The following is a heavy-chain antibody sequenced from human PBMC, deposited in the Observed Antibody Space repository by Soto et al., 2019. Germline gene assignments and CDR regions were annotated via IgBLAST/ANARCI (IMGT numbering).Heavy chain of an antibody. CDR1: GGTFRGYY. V-gene: IGHV4-34*01. Sequence: QVQLQQWGAGLLQPSETLSLTCAVYGGTFRGYYWSWIRQPPGKGLEWSGEINNSGSANDHPSLKSRVTISIDTSKNQFSLKLRSLTAADTAVYYCARAAPRFQSDGSGTQMRPYHYYGMDVWGQGTTVTVSS. J-gene: IGHJ6*02. D-gene: IGHD1-26*01. CDR3: ARAAPRFQSDGSGTQMRPYHYYGMDV. CDR2: INNSGSA.